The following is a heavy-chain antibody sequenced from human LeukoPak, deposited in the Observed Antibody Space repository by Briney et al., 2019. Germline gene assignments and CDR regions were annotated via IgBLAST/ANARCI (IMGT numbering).Heavy chain of an antibody. CDR3: ARVYSSSWSSPGFDP. CDR1: GYTFTGYY. V-gene: IGHV1-2*02. CDR2: INPNSGGT. D-gene: IGHD6-13*01. J-gene: IGHJ5*02. Sequence: ASVKVSCKASGYTFTGYYMHWVRQAPGQGLEWMGWINPNSGGTNYAQKFQGRVTMTRDTSISTAYMELSRLRSDDTAVYYCARVYSSSWSSPGFDPWGQGTLVTVSS.